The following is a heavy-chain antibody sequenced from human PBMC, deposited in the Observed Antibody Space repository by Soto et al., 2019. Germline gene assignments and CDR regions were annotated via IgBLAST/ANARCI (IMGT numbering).Heavy chain of an antibody. CDR1: GGSTSSSDW. J-gene: IGHJ4*02. CDR3: ARVKASSSWYDY. CDR2: IDHSGRT. V-gene: IGHV4-4*02. D-gene: IGHD6-13*01. Sequence: QVQLQESGPGLVKPSGTLSLTCAVSGGSTSSSDWWNWVRQPPGKGLEWIGEIDHSGRTNDNPSLKSRVTISVDKSKNQFSLNLTSVTAADTAVYYCARVKASSSWYDYWGQGTLVTVSS.